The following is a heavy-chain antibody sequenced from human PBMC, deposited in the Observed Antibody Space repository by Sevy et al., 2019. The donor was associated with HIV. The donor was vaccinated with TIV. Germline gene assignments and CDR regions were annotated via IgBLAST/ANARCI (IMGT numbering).Heavy chain of an antibody. Sequence: GGSLRLSCAASGFTFRNDVMHWVRQAPGKGLEWVAVIWYDGSNKEYAGSVKGRFTISRDNSKNTLYFEMNSLRAEDTAVYYCARDPGYNYLFYYFDDWGQGTLVTVSS. V-gene: IGHV3-33*01. D-gene: IGHD5-18*01. CDR1: GFTFRNDV. CDR2: IWYDGSNK. CDR3: ARDPGYNYLFYYFDD. J-gene: IGHJ4*02.